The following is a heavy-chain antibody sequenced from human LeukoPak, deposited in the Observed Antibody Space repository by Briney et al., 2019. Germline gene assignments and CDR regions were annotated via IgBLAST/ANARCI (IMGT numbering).Heavy chain of an antibody. V-gene: IGHV3-23*01. CDR3: AKDDAWLRFGE. D-gene: IGHD3-10*01. J-gene: IGHJ4*02. CDR1: EFTFSSYT. Sequence: GGSLRLSCAASEFTFSSYTMNWVRQAPGKGLEWVSGISPSGDITYYADSVKVRFTIYRDNSKDTLYLEVISLTAEDTAVYYCAKDDAWLRFGEWSQGTLVSVSS. CDR2: ISPSGDIT.